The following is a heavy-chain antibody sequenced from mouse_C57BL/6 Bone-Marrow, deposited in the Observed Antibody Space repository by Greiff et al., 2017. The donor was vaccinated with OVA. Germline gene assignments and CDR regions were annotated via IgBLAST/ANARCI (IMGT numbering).Heavy chain of an antibody. CDR2: IWWDDDK. CDR3: ARGYYSNSSWFAD. Sequence: QVTLKVSGPGILQPSQTLSLTCSFSGFSLNTFGMGVGWIRQPSGRGLEWLGHIWWDDDKYYNPVLKSRLIISKDTSKNQVFLKLANVDSADTARYYCARGYYSNSSWFADWGQGTLVTVSA. J-gene: IGHJ3*01. CDR1: GFSLNTFGMG. D-gene: IGHD2-5*01. V-gene: IGHV8-8*01.